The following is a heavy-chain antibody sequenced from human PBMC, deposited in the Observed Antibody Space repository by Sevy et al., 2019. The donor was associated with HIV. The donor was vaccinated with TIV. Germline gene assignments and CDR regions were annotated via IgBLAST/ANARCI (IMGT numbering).Heavy chain of an antibody. V-gene: IGHV3-30*02. J-gene: IGHJ6*02. CDR3: VKGPQPAVRTSYALDV. Sequence: GGSLRLSCAASGFTFKSYGMHWVRQAPGKGLEWVTFIRNDGSTKYYADSVRGRFTASRDNSKNTLYLHMNSLRPEDTAVYYCVKGPQPAVRTSYALDVWGQGTTVTVSS. CDR1: GFTFKSYG. D-gene: IGHD4-17*01. CDR2: IRNDGSTK.